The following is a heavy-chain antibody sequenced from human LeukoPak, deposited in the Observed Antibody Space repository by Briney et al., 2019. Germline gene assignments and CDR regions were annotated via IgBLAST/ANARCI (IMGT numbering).Heavy chain of an antibody. D-gene: IGHD6-19*01. Sequence: GGSLRLSCAASGFTFSSYWMSWVRQAPGKGLEWVANIKQDGSEKYYVDSVKGRFTISRDNAKNSLYLQMNSLRAEDTAVYYCARDREQWLAYNWFDPWGQGTLVTVSS. J-gene: IGHJ5*02. CDR1: GFTFSSYW. CDR3: ARDREQWLAYNWFDP. V-gene: IGHV3-7*01. CDR2: IKQDGSEK.